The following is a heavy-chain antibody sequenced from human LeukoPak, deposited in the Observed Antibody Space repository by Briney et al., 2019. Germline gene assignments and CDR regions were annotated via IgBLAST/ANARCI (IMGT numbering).Heavy chain of an antibody. D-gene: IGHD4-17*01. Sequence: SETLSLTCAVYGGSFSGYYWSWIRQPPGKGLEWIGEINHSGSTNYNPSLKSRVTISVDTSKNQFSLKLSSVTAADTAVYYCAAAGSYGLRQNPGDIDYWGQGTLVTVSS. CDR1: GGSFSGYY. CDR3: AAAGSYGLRQNPGDIDY. V-gene: IGHV4-34*01. J-gene: IGHJ4*02. CDR2: INHSGST.